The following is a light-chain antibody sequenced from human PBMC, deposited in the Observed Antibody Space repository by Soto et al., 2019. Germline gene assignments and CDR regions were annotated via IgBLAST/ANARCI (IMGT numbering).Light chain of an antibody. V-gene: IGKV3D-15*01. CDR1: QSVSNN. CDR2: GAS. J-gene: IGKJ1*01. CDR3: QQYNNWPPWT. Sequence: IVMAQSPATLSVSPGERATLSCRASQSVSNNLAWYQHRPGQAPRLLIYGASTRATGIPARFSGSGSGTEFTLTISGLQSEDFAVYYCQQYNNWPPWTFGQGTKVDI.